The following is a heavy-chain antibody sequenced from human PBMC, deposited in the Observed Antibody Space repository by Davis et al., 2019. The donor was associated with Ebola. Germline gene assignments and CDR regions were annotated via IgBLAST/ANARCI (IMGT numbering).Heavy chain of an antibody. J-gene: IGHJ2*01. CDR2: ISYDGSNK. CDR1: GFTFSSYA. CDR3: ARDLPGGDWYFDL. V-gene: IGHV3-30*04. D-gene: IGHD1-14*01. Sequence: GESLKISCAASGFTFSSYAIHWVRQAPGKGLEWVAVISYDGSNKYYADSVKGRFTISRDNSKNTLYLQMNSLRAEDTAVYYCARDLPGGDWYFDLWGRGTLVTVSS.